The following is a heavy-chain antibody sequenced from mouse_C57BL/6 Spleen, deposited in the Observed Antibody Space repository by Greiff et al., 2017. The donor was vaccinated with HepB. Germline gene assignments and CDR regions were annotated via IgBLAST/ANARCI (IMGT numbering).Heavy chain of an antibody. CDR3: ARQGYDYDEAWFAY. D-gene: IGHD2-4*01. Sequence: EVMLVESGGGLVKPGGSLKLSCAASGFTFSDYGMHWVRQAPEKGLEWVAYISSGSSTIYYADTVKGRFTISRDNAKNTLFLQMTSLRSEDTAMYYCARQGYDYDEAWFAYWGQGTLVTVSA. CDR2: ISSGSSTI. V-gene: IGHV5-17*01. J-gene: IGHJ3*01. CDR1: GFTFSDYG.